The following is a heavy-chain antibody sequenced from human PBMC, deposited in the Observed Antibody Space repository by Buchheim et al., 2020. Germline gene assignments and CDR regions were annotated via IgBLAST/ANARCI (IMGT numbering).Heavy chain of an antibody. CDR3: ARGLTLIAVAGIDY. Sequence: QVQLQQWGAGLLKPSETPSLTCAVYGGSFSGYYWSWIRQPPGKGLEWIGEINHSGSTNYNPSLKSRVTISVDTSKNQFSLKLSSVTAADTAVYYCARGLTLIAVAGIDYWGQGTL. J-gene: IGHJ4*02. CDR2: INHSGST. CDR1: GGSFSGYY. D-gene: IGHD6-19*01. V-gene: IGHV4-34*01.